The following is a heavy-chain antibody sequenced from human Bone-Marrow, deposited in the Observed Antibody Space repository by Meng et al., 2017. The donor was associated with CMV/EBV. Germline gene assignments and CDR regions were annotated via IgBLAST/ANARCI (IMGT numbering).Heavy chain of an antibody. Sequence: GGSLRLSCAASGFTFSGYWMTWVRRATGKGLEGVANIKQAGSEKDYVDSVKGRFTISRDNATNSLYLQMNSLRATDTAVYYCARAFVAAAGTRLADYWGEGTMVTVSS. D-gene: IGHD6-13*01. CDR2: IKQAGSEK. CDR1: GFTFSGYW. J-gene: IGHJ4*02. V-gene: IGHV3-7*01. CDR3: ARAFVAAAGTRLADY.